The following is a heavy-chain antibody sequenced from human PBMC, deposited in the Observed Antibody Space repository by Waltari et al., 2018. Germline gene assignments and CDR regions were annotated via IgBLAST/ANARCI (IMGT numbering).Heavy chain of an antibody. CDR1: GFTFSSYG. CDR2: ISYDGSNK. CDR3: AKDQEHY. D-gene: IGHD1-26*01. Sequence: QVQLVESGGGVVQPGRSLRLSCAASGFTFSSYGMHWVRQAPGKGLGWVAVISYDGSNKYYADSVKGRFTISRDNSKNTLYLQMNSLRAEDTAVYYCAKDQEHYWGQGTLVTVSS. J-gene: IGHJ4*02. V-gene: IGHV3-30*18.